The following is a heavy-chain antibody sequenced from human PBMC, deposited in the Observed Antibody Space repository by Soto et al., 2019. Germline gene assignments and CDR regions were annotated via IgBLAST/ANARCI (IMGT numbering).Heavy chain of an antibody. CDR2: INPEGSET. V-gene: IGHV3-7*05. Sequence: EVQLVESGGGLVQPGGSLRLSCAVSGFSFSSYWMTWVRQAPGKGLEWVANINPEGSETHYVDSVKGRFTISRDNAKNSLHVQMTSLRSDDSAVYYCSTVTTSSVFDYWGQGTLVTVSS. CDR3: STVTTSSVFDY. CDR1: GFSFSSYW. J-gene: IGHJ4*02. D-gene: IGHD4-17*01.